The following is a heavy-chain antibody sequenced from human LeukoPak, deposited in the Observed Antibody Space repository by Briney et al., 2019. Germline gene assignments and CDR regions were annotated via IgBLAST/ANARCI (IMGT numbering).Heavy chain of an antibody. CDR3: AKDSHLQYLDY. CDR1: GFTFSSYW. D-gene: IGHD4-11*01. V-gene: IGHV3-7*01. CDR2: IKQDGSEK. J-gene: IGHJ4*02. Sequence: GGSLRLSCAASGFTFSSYWMSWVRQAPGKGLEWVANIKQDGSEKYYVDSVKGRFTISRDNAKNSLYLQMNSLRAEDTAVYYCAKDSHLQYLDYWGQGTLVTVSS.